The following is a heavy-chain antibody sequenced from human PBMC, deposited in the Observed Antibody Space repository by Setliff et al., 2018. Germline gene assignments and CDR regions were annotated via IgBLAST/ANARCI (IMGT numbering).Heavy chain of an antibody. CDR3: ARSPGGGSSWYGPFYYYYYGMDV. CDR1: GFTFSSYE. V-gene: IGHV3-48*03. CDR2: ISSSGSTI. J-gene: IGHJ6*02. D-gene: IGHD6-13*01. Sequence: SCAASGFTFSSYEMNWVRQAPGKGLEWVSYISSSGSTIYYADSVKGRFTISRDNAKNSLYLQMNSLRAEDTAGYYCARSPGGGSSWYGPFYYYYYGMDVWGQGTTVTVSS.